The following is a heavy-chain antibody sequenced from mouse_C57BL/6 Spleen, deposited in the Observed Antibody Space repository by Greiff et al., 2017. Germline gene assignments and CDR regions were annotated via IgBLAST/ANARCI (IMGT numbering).Heavy chain of an antibody. V-gene: IGHV1-81*01. CDR1: GYTFTSYG. Sequence: QVQLQQSGAELARPGASVKLSCTASGYTFTSYGISWVKQRTGQGLEWIGEIYPRSGNTYYNEKFKGKATLTADKSSSTAYMELRSLTSEDAAVYFCEREGVVAKGYAMDYWGQGTSVTVSS. CDR2: IYPRSGNT. CDR3: EREGVVAKGYAMDY. J-gene: IGHJ4*01. D-gene: IGHD1-1*01.